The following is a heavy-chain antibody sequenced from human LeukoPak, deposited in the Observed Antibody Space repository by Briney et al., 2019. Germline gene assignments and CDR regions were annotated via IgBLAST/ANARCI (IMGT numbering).Heavy chain of an antibody. Sequence: GGSLRLSCVGAGFPFSDFHMSWIRQTPRKGLEWVSYITSGGGFKYYADSVKGRFSISRDDSKNSVFLQMNSLRVEDTAVYYCARVRPGSSGSYYRTSWGQGTLVTVSS. V-gene: IGHV3-11*04. CDR2: ITSGGGFK. D-gene: IGHD3-22*01. CDR1: GFPFSDFH. J-gene: IGHJ4*02. CDR3: ARVRPGSSGSYYRTS.